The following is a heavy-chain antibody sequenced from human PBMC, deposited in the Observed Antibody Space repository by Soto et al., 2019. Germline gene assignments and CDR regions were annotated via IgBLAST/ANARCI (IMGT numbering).Heavy chain of an antibody. J-gene: IGHJ5*02. D-gene: IGHD3-3*01. CDR1: GGTFSSYA. V-gene: IGHV1-69*01. Sequence: QVQLVQSGAEVKKPGSSVKVSCKASGGTFSSYAISWVRQAPGQGLEWMGGIIPIFGTANYAQKFQGRVTIYADESTSPAYMEVGRLGSEDTGVYYCGGVRFLGGFWGENNRFDPLGQGTLVTVSS. CDR2: IIPIFGTA. CDR3: GGVRFLGGFWGENNRFDP.